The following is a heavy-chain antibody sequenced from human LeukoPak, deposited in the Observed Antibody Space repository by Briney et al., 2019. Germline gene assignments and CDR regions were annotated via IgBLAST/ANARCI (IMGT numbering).Heavy chain of an antibody. CDR1: GFTFSSNY. CDR3: AREPLDQYGDNAFDI. J-gene: IGHJ3*02. CDR2: IYSGGST. Sequence: PGGSLRLSCAASGFTFSSNYMSWVRQAPGKGLEWVSVIYSGGSTYYADSVKGRFTISRGNSKNTLYLQMNSLRAEDTAVYYCAREPLDQYGDNAFDIWGQGTMVTVSS. V-gene: IGHV3-53*01. D-gene: IGHD4-17*01.